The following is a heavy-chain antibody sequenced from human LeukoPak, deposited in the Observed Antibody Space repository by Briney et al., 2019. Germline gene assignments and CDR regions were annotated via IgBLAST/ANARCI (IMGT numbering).Heavy chain of an antibody. CDR2: INHSGST. D-gene: IGHD1-1*01. V-gene: IGHV4-34*01. CDR3: VGWSWNRPLSDLSLYYYYGMDV. Sequence: SETLSLTCNVSGGSISSYYWSWIRQPPGKGLEWIGEINHSGSTNYNPSLKSRVTISVDTSKNQFSLKLSSVTAADTAVYYCVGWSWNRPLSDLSLYYYYGMDVWGQGTTVTVSS. CDR1: GGSISSYY. J-gene: IGHJ6*02.